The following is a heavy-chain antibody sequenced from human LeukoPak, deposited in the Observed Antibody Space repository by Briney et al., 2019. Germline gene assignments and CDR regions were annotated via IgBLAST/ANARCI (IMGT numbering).Heavy chain of an antibody. V-gene: IGHV1-18*01. CDR3: ATEGYYDSSGYYNDY. J-gene: IGHJ4*02. Sequence: ASVKVSCKPSGYTFTGYGISWVRQAPGQGLEWMGYISAYNGNTIYAQKFQGRVTMTEDTSTDTAYMELSSLRSEDTAVYYCATEGYYDSSGYYNDYWGQGTLVTVSS. D-gene: IGHD3-22*01. CDR1: GYTFTGYG. CDR2: ISAYNGNT.